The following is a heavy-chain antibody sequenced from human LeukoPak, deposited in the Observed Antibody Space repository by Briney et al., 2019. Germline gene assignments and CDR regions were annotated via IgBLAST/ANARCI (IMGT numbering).Heavy chain of an antibody. J-gene: IGHJ4*02. CDR2: ISYSSYTI. V-gene: IGHV3-48*04. Sequence: PGGSLRLSCAASGFAFSGYSMNWIRQAPGKGLEWVAYISYSSYTIHYADSVKGRFTISGDNAKNSLYLQMNSLRAEDTAMYYCARDGDGNFDYWGQGTLVTVSS. CDR3: ARDGDGNFDY. D-gene: IGHD4-17*01. CDR1: GFAFSGYS.